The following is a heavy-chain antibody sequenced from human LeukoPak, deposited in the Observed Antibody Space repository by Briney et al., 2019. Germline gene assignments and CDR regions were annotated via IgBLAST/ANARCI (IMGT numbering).Heavy chain of an antibody. V-gene: IGHV2-5*01. CDR3: GHRRGWVEWFDF. D-gene: IGHD6-19*01. CDR1: GSSLTASGVG. J-gene: IGHJ5*01. Sequence: ESGPTLVKPSQTLTLTCTLSGSSLTASGVGVVWIRQPPGKALEWLAVIYWHADDKRYSPSLNNRLTIAKDTSKNHVVLTLTNVDPDDTATYYCGHRRGWVEWFDFWGQGIRVTVSS. CDR2: IYWHADDK.